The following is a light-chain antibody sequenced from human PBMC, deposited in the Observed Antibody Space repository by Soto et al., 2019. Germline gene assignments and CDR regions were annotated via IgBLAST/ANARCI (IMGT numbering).Light chain of an antibody. J-gene: IGKJ3*01. CDR2: DAS. CDR3: QQYYRTPQT. V-gene: IGKV3-15*01. Sequence: ETVMTQSPATLSVSPGERATLSCRASQSVSSALAWYQQKPGLPPRLLIYDASTRATGIPARFSGSGSGTDFTLTISSLQSQDFAVYYCQQYYRTPQTFGPGTKVDIK. CDR1: QSVSSA.